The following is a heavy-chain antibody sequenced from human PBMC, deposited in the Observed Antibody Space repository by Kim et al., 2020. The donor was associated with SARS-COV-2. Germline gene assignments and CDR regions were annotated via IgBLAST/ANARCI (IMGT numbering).Heavy chain of an antibody. D-gene: IGHD3-10*01. CDR3: ARVTMVRGVISDAFDI. J-gene: IGHJ3*02. Sequence: SETLSLTCAVYGGSFSGYYWSWIRQPPGKGLEWIGEINHSGSTNYNPSLKSRVTISVDTSKNQFSLKLSSVTAAVTAVYYCARVTMVRGVISDAFDIWGQETMVTGSS. CDR2: INHSGST. V-gene: IGHV4-34*01. CDR1: GGSFSGYY.